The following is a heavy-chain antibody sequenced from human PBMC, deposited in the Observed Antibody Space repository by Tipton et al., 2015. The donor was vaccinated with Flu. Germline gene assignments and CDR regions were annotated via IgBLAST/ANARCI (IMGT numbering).Heavy chain of an antibody. J-gene: IGHJ4*02. CDR3: ARHGGSSSGWPYFDS. V-gene: IGHV4-38-2*01. Sequence: GLVKPSETLSLTCAVSGYSMSRGAYWAWIRQAPGKGLEWIGSMFHTGGTYHNPSLQSRVAISIDTSKNLLSLNLTSVTAADTAMYYCARHGGSSSGWPYFDSWGQGTLVTISS. D-gene: IGHD6-19*01. CDR2: MFHTGGT. CDR1: GYSMSRGAY.